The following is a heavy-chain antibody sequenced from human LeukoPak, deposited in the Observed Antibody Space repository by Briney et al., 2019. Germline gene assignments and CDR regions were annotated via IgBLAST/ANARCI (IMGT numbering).Heavy chain of an antibody. CDR1: GGSISSYY. Sequence: SETLSLTCTVSGGSISSYYWSRIRQPPGKGLEWIGYIYYSGSTNYNPSLKSRVAISVDTSKNQFSLKLSSVTAADTAVYYCARNYYGSSSPDYWGQGTLVTVSS. CDR3: ARNYYGSSSPDY. D-gene: IGHD3-10*01. J-gene: IGHJ4*02. CDR2: IYYSGST. V-gene: IGHV4-59*01.